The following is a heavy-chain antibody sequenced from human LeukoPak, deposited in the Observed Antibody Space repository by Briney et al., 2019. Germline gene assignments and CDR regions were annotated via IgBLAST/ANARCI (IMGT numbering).Heavy chain of an antibody. CDR1: GGSISSYY. J-gene: IGHJ2*01. D-gene: IGHD6-13*01. CDR3: ARVYYSSSYDYWYFDL. CDR2: IYYSGST. V-gene: IGHV4-59*01. Sequence: PSETLSLTCTVSGGSISSYYWSWIRQPPGKGLEWIGYIYYSGSTNYNPSLKSRVTILVDTSKNQFSLKLSSVTAADTAVYYCARVYYSSSYDYWYFDLWGRGTLVTVSS.